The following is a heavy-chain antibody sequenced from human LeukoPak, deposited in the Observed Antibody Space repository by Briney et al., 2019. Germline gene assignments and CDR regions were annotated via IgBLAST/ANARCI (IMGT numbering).Heavy chain of an antibody. Sequence: GASVKVSCKASGYTFTSYGISWVRQAPGQGLEWMGWISAYNGNTNYAQKLQGRVTMTTDTSTSTAYMELRSLRSEDTAVYYCARVIRYFDWRNYYYYMDVWGKGTTVTISS. D-gene: IGHD3-9*01. J-gene: IGHJ6*03. CDR3: ARVIRYFDWRNYYYYMDV. CDR2: ISAYNGNT. CDR1: GYTFTSYG. V-gene: IGHV1-18*01.